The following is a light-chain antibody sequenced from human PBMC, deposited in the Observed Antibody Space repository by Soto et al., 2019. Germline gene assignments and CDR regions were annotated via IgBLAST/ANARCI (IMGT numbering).Light chain of an antibody. CDR2: GAS. V-gene: IGKV3-20*01. CDR3: QQYGSSPVT. CDR1: QSVSSSY. J-gene: IGKJ4*01. Sequence: VLTHSPGTLSLTPGERATLSCRASQSVSSSYLAWYQQKPGQAPRLLIYGASSRATGIPDRFSGSGSGTDFTLTISRLEPEDFAVYYCQQYGSSPVTFGGGTKVDIK.